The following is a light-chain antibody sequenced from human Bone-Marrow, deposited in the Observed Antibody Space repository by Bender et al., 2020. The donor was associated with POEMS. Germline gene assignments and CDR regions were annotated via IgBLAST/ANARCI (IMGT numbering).Light chain of an antibody. V-gene: IGLV2-23*02. CDR1: GNDIGSFNL. CDR2: EVN. Sequence: QSALTQPASVSGSPGQSITISCTGTGNDIGSFNLVSWYQQYPGAAPKLIISEVNKRPSEISSRFSASKSDNTASLTISGLQAEDEADYYCCSYTSSTTWVFGGGTKLTVL. J-gene: IGLJ3*02. CDR3: CSYTSSTTWV.